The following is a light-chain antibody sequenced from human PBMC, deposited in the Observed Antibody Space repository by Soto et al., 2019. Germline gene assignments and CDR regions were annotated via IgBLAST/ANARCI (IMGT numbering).Light chain of an antibody. V-gene: IGKV3-20*01. Sequence: EVELTQSPGTLSLSPGDTATLSCGASQSVTSNYLAWYQQKAGQPPRLLIDGASTRASGIPDRFSGSGSGTGFTLTIDRLEPEDFAVYYCQQYGTSPRTFGRGTKVEIK. CDR3: QQYGTSPRT. J-gene: IGKJ1*01. CDR2: GAS. CDR1: QSVTSNY.